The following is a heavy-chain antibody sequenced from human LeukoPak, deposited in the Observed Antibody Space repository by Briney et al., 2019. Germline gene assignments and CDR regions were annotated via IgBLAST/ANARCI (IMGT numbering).Heavy chain of an antibody. Sequence: ASVKVSCKASRYTFTSYYMHWVRQAPGQGLEWMGIINPSGGSTSYAQKFQGRVTMTRDTSTSTVYMELSSLRSEDTAVYYCVLTGYYWEVDYWGQGTLVTVSS. CDR3: VLTGYYWEVDY. CDR2: INPSGGST. CDR1: RYTFTSYY. D-gene: IGHD3-9*01. J-gene: IGHJ4*02. V-gene: IGHV1-46*01.